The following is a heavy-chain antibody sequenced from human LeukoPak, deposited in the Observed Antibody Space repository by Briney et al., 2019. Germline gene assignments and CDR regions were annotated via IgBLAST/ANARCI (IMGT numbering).Heavy chain of an antibody. D-gene: IGHD3-16*01. CDR3: AKGRGTGYYFDY. Sequence: GGSLRLSCAASGFTFDDYAMHWVRKAPGKGLEWVSLISWDGGSTYYADSVKGRFTISRDNSKNSLYLQMNSLRAEDTALYYCAKGRGTGYYFDYWGQGTLVTVSS. V-gene: IGHV3-43D*03. CDR2: ISWDGGST. CDR1: GFTFDDYA. J-gene: IGHJ4*02.